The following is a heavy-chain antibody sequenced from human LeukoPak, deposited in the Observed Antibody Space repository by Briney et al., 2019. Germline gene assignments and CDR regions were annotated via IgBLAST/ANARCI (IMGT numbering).Heavy chain of an antibody. Sequence: SETLSLTCAVYGGSFSGYYWSWIRQPPGKGLEYIGEVNYRGDGNYNPSLNSRASISIDTSKKQFSLRLTSVTAADTAMYYCARETSLHIFDSWGQGTLVTVSS. CDR2: VNYRGDG. CDR1: GGSFSGYY. J-gene: IGHJ4*02. D-gene: IGHD2-21*01. V-gene: IGHV4-34*01. CDR3: ARETSLHIFDS.